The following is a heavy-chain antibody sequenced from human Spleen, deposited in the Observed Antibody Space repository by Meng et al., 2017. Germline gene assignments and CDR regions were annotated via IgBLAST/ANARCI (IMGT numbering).Heavy chain of an antibody. V-gene: IGHV1-46*03. CDR1: GYTLTNHY. J-gene: IGHJ4*02. CDR2: ISPNGGST. Sequence: QVQLVQSGAEVKKPGASVRISCKASGYTLTNHYIHWVRQAPGKGLEWMGVISPNGGSTDYAQKFQGRVTMTRDTSTGTFHMELNSLRSEDTAVYYCARGAIREAGNGDYWGQGTLVTVSS. CDR3: ARGAIREAGNGDY. D-gene: IGHD6-19*01.